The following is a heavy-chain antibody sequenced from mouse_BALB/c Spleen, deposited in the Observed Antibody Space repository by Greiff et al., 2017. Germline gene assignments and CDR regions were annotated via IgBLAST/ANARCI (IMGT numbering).Heavy chain of an antibody. J-gene: IGHJ3*01. V-gene: IGHV1S135*01. Sequence: VQLKQSGPELVKPGASVKVSCKASGYAFTSYNMYWVKQSHGKSLEWIGYIDPYNGGTSYNQKFKGKATLTVDKSSSTAYMHLNSLTSEDSAVYYCARWGLAYYRYAFAYWGQGTLVTVSA. CDR3: ARWGLAYYRYAFAY. CDR1: GYAFTSYN. D-gene: IGHD2-14*01. CDR2: IDPYNGGT.